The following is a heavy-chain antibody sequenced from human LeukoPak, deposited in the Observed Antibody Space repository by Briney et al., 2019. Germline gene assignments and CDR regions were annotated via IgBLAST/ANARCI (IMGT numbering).Heavy chain of an antibody. CDR1: GGSFSGYY. CDR3: ARGRMVINL. J-gene: IGHJ4*02. V-gene: IGHV4-34*01. D-gene: IGHD3-22*01. Sequence: ASETLSLTCAVYGGSFSGYYWSWIRQPPGKGLEWMGEINHSGSTNYNPSLKSRVTISVDTSKNQFSLKLSSVTAADTAVYYCARGRMVINLWGQGTLVTVSS. CDR2: INHSGST.